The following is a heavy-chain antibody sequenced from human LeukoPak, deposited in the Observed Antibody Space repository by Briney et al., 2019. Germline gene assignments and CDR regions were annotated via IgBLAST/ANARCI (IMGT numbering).Heavy chain of an antibody. V-gene: IGHV3-7*01. D-gene: IGHD6-19*01. CDR2: TKQDGSEK. Sequence: PGGSLRLSCTASGFTFRSYWMSWVRQAPGKGLEWVANTKQDGSEKYYVDSVKGRFTISRDNAKNSLYLQMNSLRAEDTAVYYCAGGLMAVAGRFDYWGQGTLVTVSS. J-gene: IGHJ4*02. CDR3: AGGLMAVAGRFDY. CDR1: GFTFRSYW.